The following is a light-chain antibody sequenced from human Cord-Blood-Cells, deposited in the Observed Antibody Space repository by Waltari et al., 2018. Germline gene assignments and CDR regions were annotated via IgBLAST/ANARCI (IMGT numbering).Light chain of an antibody. CDR2: SNN. V-gene: IGLV1-44*01. CDR1: SSNIGSTT. CDR3: AAWDDSLNGYV. J-gene: IGLJ1*01. Sequence: QSVLTQPPSASGTPGPRVPISYSGSSSNIGSTTVTCYQQLPGTAPKLLIYSNNQRPSGVPDRFSGSKSGTSASLAISGLQSEDEADYYCAAWDDSLNGYVFGTGTKVTVL.